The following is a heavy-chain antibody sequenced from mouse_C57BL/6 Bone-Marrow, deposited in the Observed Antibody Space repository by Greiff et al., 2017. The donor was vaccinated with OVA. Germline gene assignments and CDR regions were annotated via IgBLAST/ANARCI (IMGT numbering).Heavy chain of an antibody. Sequence: VQLQQPGAELVKPGASVKMSCKASGYTFTSYWITWVKQRPGQGLEWIGDIYPGSGSTNYTEKFKSKATLTVDTSSSTAYRQLRSLTSEDSAVYYGANATVVPGDWGQGTTLTVSS. CDR2: IYPGSGST. J-gene: IGHJ2*01. CDR3: ANATVVPGD. V-gene: IGHV1-55*01. D-gene: IGHD1-1*01. CDR1: GYTFTSYW.